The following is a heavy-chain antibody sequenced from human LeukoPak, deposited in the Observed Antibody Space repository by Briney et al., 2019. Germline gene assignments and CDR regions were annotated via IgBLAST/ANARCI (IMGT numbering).Heavy chain of an antibody. CDR2: FDPEDGET. CDR3: AREREEYGSGSYLFDY. Sequence: ASVKVSCRVSGYTLTELSMHWVRQAPGKGLEWMGGFDPEDGETIYAQKFQGRVTMTEDTSTDTAYMELSSLRSEDTAVYYCAREREEYGSGSYLFDYWGQGTLVTVSS. V-gene: IGHV1-24*01. J-gene: IGHJ4*02. D-gene: IGHD3-10*01. CDR1: GYTLTELS.